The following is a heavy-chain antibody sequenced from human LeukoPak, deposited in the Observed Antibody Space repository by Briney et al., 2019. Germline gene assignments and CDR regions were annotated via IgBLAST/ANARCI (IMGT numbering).Heavy chain of an antibody. Sequence: GGSLRLSCAASGFTFGNYWMSWVRQAPGKGLEWVANIKEDGSEKYYVDSVKGRFTISRDNAKNSLYLQMNSLRAEDTAVYYCARARGLDYWGQGTLVTVSS. V-gene: IGHV3-7*04. CDR3: ARARGLDY. CDR1: GFTFGNYW. J-gene: IGHJ4*02. D-gene: IGHD3-10*01. CDR2: IKEDGSEK.